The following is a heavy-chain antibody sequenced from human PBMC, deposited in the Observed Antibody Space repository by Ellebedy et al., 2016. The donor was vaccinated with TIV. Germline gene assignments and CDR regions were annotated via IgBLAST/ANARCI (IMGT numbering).Heavy chain of an antibody. J-gene: IGHJ5*02. CDR2: IYWNDDK. CDR1: GFSLSTSGVG. CDR3: AHGNIVVVPAAANWFDP. Sequence: SGPTLVKPTQTLTLTCTFSGFSLSTSGVGVGWIRQPPGKALEWLALIYWNDDKRYSPSLKSRLTITKDTSKNQVVLTMTNMDPVDTATYYCAHGNIVVVPAAANWFDPWGQGTLVTVSS. D-gene: IGHD2-2*01. V-gene: IGHV2-5*01.